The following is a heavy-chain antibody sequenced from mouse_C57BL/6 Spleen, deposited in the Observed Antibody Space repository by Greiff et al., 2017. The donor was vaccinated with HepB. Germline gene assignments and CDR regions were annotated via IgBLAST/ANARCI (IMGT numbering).Heavy chain of an antibody. CDR2: INYDGSST. J-gene: IGHJ2*01. CDR1: GFTFSDYY. V-gene: IGHV5-16*01. Sequence: DVKLVESEGGLVQPGSSMKLSCTASGFTFSDYYIAWVRQVPEKGLEWVANINYDGSSTYYLDSLKSRFIISRDNAKNILYLQMSSLKSEDTATYYCARESYDGYYVDYWGQGTTLTVSS. CDR3: ARESYDGYYVDY. D-gene: IGHD2-3*01.